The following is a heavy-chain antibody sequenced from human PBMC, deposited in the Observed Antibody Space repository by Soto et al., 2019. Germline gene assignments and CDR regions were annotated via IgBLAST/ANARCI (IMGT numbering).Heavy chain of an antibody. CDR2: ISGSGSSI. V-gene: IGHV3-23*01. CDR1: GFTFSNYA. D-gene: IGHD6-13*01. J-gene: IGHJ5*02. Sequence: EVQLLESGGGVVQPGGSLRLSCAASGFTFSNYAMTWVRQAPGKGLEWVSGISGSGSSIYYADSVKGRFTISRDNSKKTPYLQMNRLRAEDTAVYYCAKGGDSSSWKNWFDPWGQGTLVTVSS. CDR3: AKGGDSSSWKNWFDP.